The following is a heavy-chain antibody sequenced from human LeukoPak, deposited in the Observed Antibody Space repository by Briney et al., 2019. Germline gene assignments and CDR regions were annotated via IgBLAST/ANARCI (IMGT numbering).Heavy chain of an antibody. CDR2: ISLAGQT. CDR3: SRESGPFCPFGY. Sequence: SGTLSLTCGVSGGSISGTNWWSWVRQPPGQGLEWIGEISLAGQTNYNPSLNGRVTMSLDKSSNRLSLHLTSVTAADTATYFCSRESGPFCPFGYWGQGTLVIVSS. V-gene: IGHV4-4*02. D-gene: IGHD1-26*01. CDR1: GGSISGTNW. J-gene: IGHJ4*02.